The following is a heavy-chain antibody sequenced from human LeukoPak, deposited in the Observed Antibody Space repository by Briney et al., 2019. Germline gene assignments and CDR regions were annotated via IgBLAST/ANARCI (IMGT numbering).Heavy chain of an antibody. D-gene: IGHD2/OR15-2a*01. J-gene: IGHJ4*02. V-gene: IGHV4-39*07. CDR3: ATPGAPDYYYFDY. CDR1: GGSISSSSYY. CDR2: IYYSGST. Sequence: SETLSLTCTVSGGSISSSSYYWGWIRQPPRKGLEWIGSIYYSGSTYYNPSLKSRVTISVDTSKNQFSLKLSSVTAADTAVYYCATPGAPDYYYFDYWGQGTLVTVSS.